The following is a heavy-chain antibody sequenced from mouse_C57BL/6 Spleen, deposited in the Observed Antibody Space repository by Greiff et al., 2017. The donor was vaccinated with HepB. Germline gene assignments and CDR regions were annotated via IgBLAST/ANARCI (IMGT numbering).Heavy chain of an antibody. CDR1: GFTFSSYA. D-gene: IGHD3-2*02. V-gene: IGHV5-4*01. CDR2: ISDGGSYT. J-gene: IGHJ3*01. CDR3: ARDQDGGFAY. Sequence: EVQLVESGGGLVKPGGSLKLSCAASGFTFSSYAMSWVRQTPEKRLEWVATISDGGSYTYYPDNVKGRFTISRDNAKNNLYLQMSHLKSEDTAMYYCARDQDGGFAYWGQGTLVTVSA.